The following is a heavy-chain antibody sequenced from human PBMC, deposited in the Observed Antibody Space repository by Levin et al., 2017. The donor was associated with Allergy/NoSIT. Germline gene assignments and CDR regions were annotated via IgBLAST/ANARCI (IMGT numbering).Heavy chain of an antibody. J-gene: IGHJ2*01. V-gene: IGHV3-9*01. CDR2: ISWNSGSI. D-gene: IGHD2-15*01. CDR3: AKGYCSGGSCYHVTWYFDL. CDR1: GFTFDDYA. Sequence: SCAASGFTFDDYAMHWVRQAPGKGLEWVSGISWNSGSIGYADSVKGRFTISRDNAKNSLYLQMNSLRAEDTALYYCAKGYCSGGSCYHVTWYFDLWGRGTLVTVSS.